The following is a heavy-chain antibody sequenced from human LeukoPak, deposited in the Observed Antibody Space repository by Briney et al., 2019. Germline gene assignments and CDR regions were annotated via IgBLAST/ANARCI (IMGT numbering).Heavy chain of an antibody. D-gene: IGHD1-26*01. CDR2: IYSGGST. CDR1: GFTVSSNY. Sequence: GGSLRLSCAASGFTVSSNYMSWVRQAPGKGLEWVSVIYSGGSTYYADSVKGRFTISRDNSKNTLYLQMNSLRAEDTAVYYCARSASGSYFGGYYFDYWGQGTLVTVSS. CDR3: ARSASGSYFGGYYFDY. J-gene: IGHJ4*02. V-gene: IGHV3-66*01.